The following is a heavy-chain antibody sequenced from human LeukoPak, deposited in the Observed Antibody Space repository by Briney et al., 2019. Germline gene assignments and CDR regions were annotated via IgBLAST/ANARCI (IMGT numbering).Heavy chain of an antibody. Sequence: GASVKVSCKASGYTFTSYGISWVRQAPGQGLKWMGWISAYNGNTNYAQKLQGRVTMTTDTSTSTAYMELRSLRSDDTAVYYCARAEVSVATIGNWFDPWGQGTLVTVSS. CDR3: ARAEVSVATIGNWFDP. CDR1: GYTFTSYG. D-gene: IGHD5-12*01. J-gene: IGHJ5*02. CDR2: ISAYNGNT. V-gene: IGHV1-18*01.